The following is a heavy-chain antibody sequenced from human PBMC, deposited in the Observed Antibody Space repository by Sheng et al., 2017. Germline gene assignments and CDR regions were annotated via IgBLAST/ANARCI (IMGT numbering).Heavy chain of an antibody. Sequence: QVQLVESGGGVVQPGRSLRLSCAASGFTFSNFALHWVRQAPGEGLEWVAVISYDGSSKYYADSVKGRFTISRDNSKNTLYLQMNSLRAEDTAVYYCARSDYGDYITFDYWGQGTLVTVSS. J-gene: IGHJ4*02. V-gene: IGHV3-30-3*01. D-gene: IGHD4-17*01. CDR1: GFTFSNFA. CDR3: ARSDYGDYITFDY. CDR2: ISYDGSSK.